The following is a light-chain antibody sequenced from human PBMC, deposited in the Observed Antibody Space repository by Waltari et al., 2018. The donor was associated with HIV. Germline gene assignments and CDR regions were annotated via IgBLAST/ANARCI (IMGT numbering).Light chain of an antibody. Sequence: DIQMTQSPSSLSASVGSSVTITCRASQRISSYFNWYQQKPGKAPKLLISGASTLQSGVPSRFSGSGSETDFTLTISGLQPEDFVIYYCQQSYSTPYTFGQGTKLEIK. V-gene: IGKV1-39*01. J-gene: IGKJ2*01. CDR1: QRISSY. CDR2: GAS. CDR3: QQSYSTPYT.